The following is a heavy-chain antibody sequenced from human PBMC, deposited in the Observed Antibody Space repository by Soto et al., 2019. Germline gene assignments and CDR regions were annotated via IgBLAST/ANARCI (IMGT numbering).Heavy chain of an antibody. CDR3: AREPELGTPEFPVGMDV. CDR2: IYHSGST. Sequence: SETLSLTCAVSGGSISSGGYSWSWIRQPPGKGLEWIGYIYHSGSTYYNPSLKSRVTISVDRSKNQFSLKLSSVTAADTAVYYCAREPELGTPEFPVGMDVWGQGTTVTVSS. V-gene: IGHV4-30-2*01. CDR1: GGSISSGGYS. J-gene: IGHJ6*02. D-gene: IGHD7-27*01.